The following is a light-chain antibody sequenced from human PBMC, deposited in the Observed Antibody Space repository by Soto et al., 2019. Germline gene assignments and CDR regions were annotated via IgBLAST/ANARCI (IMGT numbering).Light chain of an antibody. J-gene: IGKJ5*01. CDR3: QQYENLPT. CDR1: QNITNY. CDR2: DAS. Sequence: QLTQFPSWLYPSVGYRFSITSQASQNITNYLTWYQKKPGRAPKLLIYDASNLEAGVPSRFRGSGSGTDFTSTISRLQPEDIATYYCQQYENLPTFGQGNQLEN. V-gene: IGKV1-33*01.